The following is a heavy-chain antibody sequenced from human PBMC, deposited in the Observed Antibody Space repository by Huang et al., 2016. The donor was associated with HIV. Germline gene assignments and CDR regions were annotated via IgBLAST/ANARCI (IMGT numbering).Heavy chain of an antibody. D-gene: IGHD4-17*01. CDR1: GDSISSSGNF. J-gene: IGHJ4*02. V-gene: IGHV4-39*01. Sequence: QVHLQESGPGLVKPSETLSLTCIVSGDSISSSGNFSGWIRQSPGKGLEWIGGIYHPASTHYNPSIHSRVNIFLDPSKNQFSLRLTSVTAADSAVYYCVRRAPTVTTYFDYWGQGALVTVSS. CDR2: IYHPAST. CDR3: VRRAPTVTTYFDY.